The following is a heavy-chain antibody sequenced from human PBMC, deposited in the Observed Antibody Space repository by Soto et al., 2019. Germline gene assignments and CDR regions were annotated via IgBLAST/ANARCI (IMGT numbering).Heavy chain of an antibody. CDR3: ARETCSSNGCTDVPLVY. CDR2: ISNDGRNE. D-gene: IGHD2-2*01. CDR1: GFTFSTYG. V-gene: IGHV3-33*05. Sequence: QVQLVESGGGVVQPGGSLRVSCEASGFTFSTYGMHWIRQAPGKGLEWVAFISNDGRNEYTADSVKGRFGISRDNSKNTLPLQMHNLSVEATAAYYCARETCSSNGCTDVPLVYWGQGARVTVSS. J-gene: IGHJ4*02.